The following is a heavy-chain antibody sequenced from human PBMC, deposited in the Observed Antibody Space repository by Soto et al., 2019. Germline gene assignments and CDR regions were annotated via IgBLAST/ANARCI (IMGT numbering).Heavy chain of an antibody. V-gene: IGHV3-23*01. D-gene: IGHD3-22*01. Sequence: PGGSLRLSCAASGFTFSSYAMSWVRQAPGKGLEWVSAISGSGGSTYYADSVKGRFTISRDNSKNTLYLQMNSLRAEDTAVYYCAKDGSDSSGYYSRPYYYYGMDVWGQGTTVTVSS. CDR2: ISGSGGST. J-gene: IGHJ6*02. CDR1: GFTFSSYA. CDR3: AKDGSDSSGYYSRPYYYYGMDV.